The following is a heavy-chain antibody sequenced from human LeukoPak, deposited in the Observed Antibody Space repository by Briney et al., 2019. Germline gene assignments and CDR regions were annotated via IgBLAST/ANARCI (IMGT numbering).Heavy chain of an antibody. CDR2: LYSGGDT. CDR3: ARVGDHYHWNFDL. CDR1: GFAVGTKY. Sequence: GGSLRLSCAASGFAVGTKYMNWVRQAPGKGLEWVSILYSGGDTYYADSVKGRFTISRDKSRNTLSLQMNSLRVEDTAVYYCARVGDHYHWNFDLWGRGTLVTVSS. J-gene: IGHJ2*01. V-gene: IGHV3-53*01. D-gene: IGHD3-10*01.